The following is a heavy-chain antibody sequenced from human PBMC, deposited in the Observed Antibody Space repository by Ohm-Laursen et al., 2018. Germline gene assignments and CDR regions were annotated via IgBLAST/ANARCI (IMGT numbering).Heavy chain of an antibody. CDR2: ISWNSGSI. V-gene: IGHV3-9*01. D-gene: IGHD3-10*01. CDR1: GFTFDDYA. J-gene: IGHJ4*02. CDR3: AKDIHGSGSANFDY. Sequence: SLRLSYAATGFTFDDYAMHWVRQAPGKGLEWVSGISWNSGSIGYADSVKGRFTISRDNAKNSLYLQMNSLRAEDTALYYCAKDIHGSGSANFDYWGQGTLVTVSS.